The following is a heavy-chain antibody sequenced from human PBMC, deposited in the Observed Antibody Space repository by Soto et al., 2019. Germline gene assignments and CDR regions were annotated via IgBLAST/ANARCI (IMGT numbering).Heavy chain of an antibody. CDR2: ISAYNGNT. CDR3: ARDHCSSTSCYTAVDY. J-gene: IGHJ4*02. Sequence: ASVKVSCKASGYTFTSYGISWVRQAPGQGLEWMGWISAYNGNTNYAQKLQGRVTVTTDTSTSTAYMELRSLRSDDTAVYYCARDHCSSTSCYTAVDYWGQGTLVTVSS. D-gene: IGHD2-2*02. CDR1: GYTFTSYG. V-gene: IGHV1-18*04.